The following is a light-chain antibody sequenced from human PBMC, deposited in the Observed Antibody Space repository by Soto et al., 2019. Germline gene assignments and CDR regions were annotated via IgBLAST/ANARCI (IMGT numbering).Light chain of an antibody. V-gene: IGLV2-18*02. CDR1: SGDVGTYNR. Sequence: QSALTQPPSVSGSPGQSVTISCTGTSGDVGTYNRVSWYQQPPGTAPKLMIYEVTNRPSGVPDRVSGSKSGNTASLTISGLQAEDEADYYCSSYTSSTTVVFGGGTKVTVL. CDR3: SSYTSSTTVV. CDR2: EVT. J-gene: IGLJ2*01.